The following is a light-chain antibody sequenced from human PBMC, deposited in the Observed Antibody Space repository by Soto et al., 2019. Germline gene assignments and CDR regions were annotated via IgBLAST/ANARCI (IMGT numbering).Light chain of an antibody. CDR1: QTINFY. V-gene: IGKV1-39*01. J-gene: IGKJ4*01. CDR3: QQSYTAPVT. Sequence: DIQMTQSPSSLSASVGDRVTITCRASQTINFYLNWYHQRPGNAPKLLVYGASRLQSGVPSRFHGSGSVTDFTHTISSLQPEDFATYYCQQSYTAPVTCGGGTKVDI. CDR2: GAS.